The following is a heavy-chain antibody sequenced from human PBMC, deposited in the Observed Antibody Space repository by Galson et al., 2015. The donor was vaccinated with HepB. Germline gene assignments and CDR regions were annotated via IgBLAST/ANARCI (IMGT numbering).Heavy chain of an antibody. J-gene: IGHJ4*02. V-gene: IGHV3-23*01. CDR3: AKVHSKHKITIFGVVTPPYYFDY. CDR1: GFTFSSYA. D-gene: IGHD3-3*01. CDR2: ISGSGGST. Sequence: SLRLSCAASGFTFSSYAMSWVRQAPGKGLEWVSAISGSGGSTYYADSVKGRFTVSRDNSKNTLYLQMNSLRAEDTAVYYCAKVHSKHKITIFGVVTPPYYFDYWGQGTLVTVSS.